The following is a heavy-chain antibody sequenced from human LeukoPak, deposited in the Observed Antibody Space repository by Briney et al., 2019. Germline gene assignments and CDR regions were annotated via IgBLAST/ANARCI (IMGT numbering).Heavy chain of an antibody. CDR2: ISGSGDIS. Sequence: AGGPLRLSCAASGFTFSSYAMSWVRQATGKGLEWVSAISGSGDISLYADSVKGRFTISIDNSKNTLYLQMNSLRAEDTAVYYCAKDNYDISGYYYGLAASWGQGTLVTVSS. V-gene: IGHV3-23*01. D-gene: IGHD3-22*01. CDR3: AKDNYDISGYYYGLAAS. J-gene: IGHJ5*02. CDR1: GFTFSSYA.